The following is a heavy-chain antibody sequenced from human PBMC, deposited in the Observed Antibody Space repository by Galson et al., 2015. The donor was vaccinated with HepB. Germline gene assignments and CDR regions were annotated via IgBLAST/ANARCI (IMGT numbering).Heavy chain of an antibody. CDR1: GYTFTSYG. CDR3: ARLNRMALAGTVYYHAMDV. V-gene: IGHV1-3*01. Sequence: SVKVSCKASGYTFTSYGVHWVRQAPGQRLEWMGWINAGNGDTKYSQKFQGRVTITRDTSASTAYVELSSVTVADTAVYYCARLNRMALAGTVYYHAMDVWGQGTTVTVSS. CDR2: INAGNGDT. D-gene: IGHD6-13*01. J-gene: IGHJ6*02.